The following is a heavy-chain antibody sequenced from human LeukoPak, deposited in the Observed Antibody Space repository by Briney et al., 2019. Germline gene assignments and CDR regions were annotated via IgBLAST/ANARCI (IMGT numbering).Heavy chain of an antibody. CDR2: ISAYNGNT. J-gene: IGHJ4*02. Sequence: ASVKVSCKASGYTFTSYGISWVRQAPGQGLERMGWISAYNGNTNYAQKLQGRVTMTTDTSTSTAYMELRSLRSDDTAVYYCARDGRLRVSTGSFYYWGQGTLVTVSS. CDR1: GYTFTSYG. V-gene: IGHV1-18*01. CDR3: ARDGRLRVSTGSFYY. D-gene: IGHD3-10*01.